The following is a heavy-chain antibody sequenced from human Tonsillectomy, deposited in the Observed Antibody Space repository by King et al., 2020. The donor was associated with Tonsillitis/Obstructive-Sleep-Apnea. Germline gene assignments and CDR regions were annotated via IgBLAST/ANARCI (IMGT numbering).Heavy chain of an antibody. V-gene: IGHV3-53*01. CDR2: MYSGGRA. CDR3: AREESVDVAFDV. J-gene: IGHJ3*01. Sequence: VQLVESGGGLIQPGGSLRLSCAAAGFAVSSNYMTWVRQAPGKGLEWVSLMYSGGRAYYADSVKGRFTISRDNSKNTLYLQMNSLRAEDTAVYFCAREESVDVAFDVWGQGTMVTVSS. CDR1: GFAVSSNY. D-gene: IGHD2-15*01.